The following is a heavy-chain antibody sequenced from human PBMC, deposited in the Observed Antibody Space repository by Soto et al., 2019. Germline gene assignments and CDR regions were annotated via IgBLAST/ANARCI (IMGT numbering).Heavy chain of an antibody. Sequence: EVQLVESGGGIVQPGGSLRLSCAASGFTFSSYWMHWVRQVPGKGLVWVSRINGDGSITKYAESVKGRFTVSRDNTKNTLFLQLNTLRAEDTAMYFCAGGTGWVFNFWGQGTLVAVSS. CDR1: GFTFSSYW. CDR2: INGDGSIT. J-gene: IGHJ4*02. CDR3: AGGTGWVFNF. V-gene: IGHV3-74*03. D-gene: IGHD6-19*01.